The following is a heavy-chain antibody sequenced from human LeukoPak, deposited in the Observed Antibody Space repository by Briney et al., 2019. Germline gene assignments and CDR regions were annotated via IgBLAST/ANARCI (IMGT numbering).Heavy chain of an antibody. Sequence: SETLSLTCAVYIDSFTNYYWNWIRQTPGKGLEWIGEVNDSGGTNINPSLRSRVILSVDTSKNQFSLKLSSVTAADTAVYYCARGAYCGGDCYSLFGYWGQGTLVTVSS. CDR3: ARGAYCGGDCYSLFGY. J-gene: IGHJ4*02. D-gene: IGHD2-21*02. V-gene: IGHV4-34*01. CDR2: VNDSGGT. CDR1: IDSFTNYY.